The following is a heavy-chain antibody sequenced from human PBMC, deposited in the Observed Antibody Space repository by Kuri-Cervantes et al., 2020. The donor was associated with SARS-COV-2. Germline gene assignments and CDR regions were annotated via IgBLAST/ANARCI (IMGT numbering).Heavy chain of an antibody. Sequence: ASVKVSCKASGYTFTGYYMHRVRQAPGQGLEWMGRINPNSGGTNYAQKFQGRVTMTRDTSISTAYMELSRLRSDDTAAYYCASRKRELVYATRGGYFDLWGRGTLVTVSS. CDR2: INPNSGGT. CDR1: GYTFTGYY. CDR3: ASRKRELVYATRGGYFDL. J-gene: IGHJ2*01. V-gene: IGHV1-2*06. D-gene: IGHD2-8*01.